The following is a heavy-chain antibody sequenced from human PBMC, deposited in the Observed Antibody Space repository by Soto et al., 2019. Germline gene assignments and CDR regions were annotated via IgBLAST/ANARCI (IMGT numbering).Heavy chain of an antibody. CDR3: AKYLNGWKLGY. J-gene: IGHJ4*02. Sequence: QVQLQESGPGLMKPSQTLSLTCSVSGGSISSVGSYMSWIRQHPGKGLEWIGYIFYDGSTYYHPSLMSRLSLSLDMSKNQFSLPLTSVTAADTAVYYCAKYLNGWKLGYWGQGTLVTVSS. V-gene: IGHV4-31*03. D-gene: IGHD1-1*01. CDR1: GGSISSVGSY. CDR2: IFYDGST.